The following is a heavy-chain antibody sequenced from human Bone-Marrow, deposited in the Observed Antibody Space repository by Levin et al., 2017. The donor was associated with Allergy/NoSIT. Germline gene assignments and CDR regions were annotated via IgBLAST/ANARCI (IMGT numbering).Heavy chain of an antibody. D-gene: IGHD6-19*01. CDR1: GFTFEDYA. CDR3: AKDRGPAYNIGQWDAFDI. Sequence: PGGSLRLSCAASGFTFEDYAMHWVRQAPGKGLEWVSGVSWNSATIAYADSVKGRFTISRDNAKDSLFLQMNGLRAEDTAFYYCAKDRGPAYNIGQWDAFDIWGLGTMVTVSS. J-gene: IGHJ3*02. V-gene: IGHV3-9*01. CDR2: VSWNSATI.